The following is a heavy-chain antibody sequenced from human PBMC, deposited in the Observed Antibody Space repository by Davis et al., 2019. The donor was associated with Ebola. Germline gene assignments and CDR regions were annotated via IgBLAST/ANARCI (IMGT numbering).Heavy chain of an antibody. CDR3: ARDIAVAPLSY. J-gene: IGHJ4*02. CDR2: ISAYNGNT. D-gene: IGHD6-19*01. CDR1: GYTFTSYG. Sequence: AASVKVSCKASGYTFTSYGISWVRQAPGQGLEWMGWISAYNGNTNYAQKLQGRVTMTTDTSTSTACMELRSLRSDDTAVYYCARDIAVAPLSYWGQGTLVTVSS. V-gene: IGHV1-18*04.